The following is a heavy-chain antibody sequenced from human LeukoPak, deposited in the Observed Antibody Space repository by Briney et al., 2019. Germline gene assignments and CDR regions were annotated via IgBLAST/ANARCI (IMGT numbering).Heavy chain of an antibody. CDR1: GDSISSYY. CDR2: IYTSGST. J-gene: IGHJ4*02. CDR3: AVNIAGRPDYFDY. Sequence: SETLSLTCTVSGDSISSYYWSWIRQPAGKGLEWIGRIYTSGSTNYNPSLKSRVTMSVDTSKNQFSLNMRSVTGADTAVYYGAVNIAGRPDYFDYWGQGSLVTVSS. D-gene: IGHD6-6*01. V-gene: IGHV4-4*07.